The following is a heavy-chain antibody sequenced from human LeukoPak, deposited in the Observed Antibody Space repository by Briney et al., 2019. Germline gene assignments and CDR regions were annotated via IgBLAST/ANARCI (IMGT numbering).Heavy chain of an antibody. V-gene: IGHV1-46*02. J-gene: IGHJ4*02. D-gene: IGHD2-2*01. CDR1: GYNFYSHF. Sequence: ASVKVSCTASGYNFYSHFMHWVRQVPGQGPEWMGLITPSGDQTIYAQSFQGRLTVTRDTSTTTVYMDLTGLRSEDTAVYYCAREPPPAAKNFDYWGQGTLVTVSS. CDR3: AREPPPAAKNFDY. CDR2: ITPSGDQT.